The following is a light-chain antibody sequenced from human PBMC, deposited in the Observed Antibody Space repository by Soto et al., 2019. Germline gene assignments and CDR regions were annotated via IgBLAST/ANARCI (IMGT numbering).Light chain of an antibody. CDR2: DVT. V-gene: IGLV2-11*01. CDR1: KIDVGTFYF. CDR3: CSYAGSYTYV. J-gene: IGLJ3*02. Sequence: QSALTQPRSVSGSPGQSVTISCTGTKIDVGTFYFVSWYQHYPDKGPKLIIYDVTERPSGVPDRFSGSKSGNTASLTISGLHAEDEADYYCCSYAGSYTYVFGRGTKLTVL.